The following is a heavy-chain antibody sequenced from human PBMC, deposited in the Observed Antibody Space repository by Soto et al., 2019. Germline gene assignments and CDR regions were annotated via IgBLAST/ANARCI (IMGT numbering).Heavy chain of an antibody. D-gene: IGHD3-22*01. V-gene: IGHV3-30*04. CDR2: ISYDGSNK. CDR1: GFSVSRYA. Sequence: GGSLRLSCAASGFSVSRYAIHWVRQTPGKGLEWVAVISYDGSNKYYADSVKGRFTISRDNAKNTLYLQMNSLRAEDTAVYYCARGTWNYDSSGYYYWGQGTLVTVSS. CDR3: ARGTWNYDSSGYYY. J-gene: IGHJ4*02.